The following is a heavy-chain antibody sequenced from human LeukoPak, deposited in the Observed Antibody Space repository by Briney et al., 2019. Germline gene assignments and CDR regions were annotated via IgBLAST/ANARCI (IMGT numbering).Heavy chain of an antibody. CDR1: GFTFTKYA. CDR3: AKDQITYYYDSSGPRGRAFDI. V-gene: IGHV3-23*01. CDR2: SSGSGGST. J-gene: IGHJ3*02. Sequence: GTLRLTCAASGFTFTKYAMSWVRPAAGKGLEWVSVSSGSGGSTYYADSVKGRFTISRDNSKNTLYLQMNSLGAEDTAVYYCAKDQITYYYDSSGPRGRAFDIWGQGTMVTVSS. D-gene: IGHD3-22*01.